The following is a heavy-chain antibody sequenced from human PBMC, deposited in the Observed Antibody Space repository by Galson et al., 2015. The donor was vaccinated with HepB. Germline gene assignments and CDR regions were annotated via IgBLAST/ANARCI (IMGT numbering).Heavy chain of an antibody. CDR1: GFTFSSYA. D-gene: IGHD6-6*01. Sequence: SLRLSCAASGFTFSSYAMSWVRQAPGKGLEWVSAISGSGGSTYYADSVKGRFTISRDNSKNTLYLQMNSLRAEDTAVYYCAKSLHAALRSRMAAPMDVWGKGTTVTVSS. V-gene: IGHV3-23*01. J-gene: IGHJ6*03. CDR3: AKSLHAALRSRMAAPMDV. CDR2: ISGSGGST.